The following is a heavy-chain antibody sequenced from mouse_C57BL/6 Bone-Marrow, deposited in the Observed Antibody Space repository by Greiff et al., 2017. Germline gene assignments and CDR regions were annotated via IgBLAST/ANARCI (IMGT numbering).Heavy chain of an antibody. D-gene: IGHD1-1*01. Sequence: EVMLVESGGDLVKPGGSLKLSCAASGFTFSSYGMSWVRQTPDKRLEWVATISSGGSYTYYPDSVKGRFTIARDNDKNTLYLQMSSLKSEDTAMYYCASSSWAWFAYWGQGTLVTVSA. J-gene: IGHJ3*01. CDR3: ASSSWAWFAY. CDR1: GFTFSSYG. V-gene: IGHV5-6*01. CDR2: ISSGGSYT.